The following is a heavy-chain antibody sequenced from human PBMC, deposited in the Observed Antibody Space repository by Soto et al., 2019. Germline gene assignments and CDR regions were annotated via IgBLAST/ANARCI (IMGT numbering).Heavy chain of an antibody. D-gene: IGHD1-26*01. CDR2: ISSNGGST. Sequence: EVQLVESGGGLVQPGGSLRLSCAASGFIFSSYAMHWVRQAPGKGLEYVSAISSNGGSTFYANSVKGRFTISRDNSKNALYLQMGDQRADEMALYYNARDYGNSAIGMCAQWSYVFDYWGQGTLVTVSS. CDR3: ARDYGNSAIGMCAQWSYVFDY. V-gene: IGHV3-64*01. J-gene: IGHJ4*01. CDR1: GFIFSSYA.